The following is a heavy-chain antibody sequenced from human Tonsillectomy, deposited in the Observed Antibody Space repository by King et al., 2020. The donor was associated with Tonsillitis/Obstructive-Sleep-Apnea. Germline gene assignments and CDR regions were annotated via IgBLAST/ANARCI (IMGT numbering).Heavy chain of an antibody. V-gene: IGHV3-72*01. D-gene: IGHD2-2*01. CDR3: VSAPPDMRYYYYMDV. CDR1: GFTFSDHY. CDR2: TRTRTKSYTT. Sequence: VQLVESGGGLVQPGGSLRLSCAASGFTFSDHYMDWVRQAPGKGLEWVGRTRTRTKSYTTEYAASVKGRFTISRDDSKSSLYLQMNSLRTEDTAVYYCVSAPPDMRYYYYMDVWGKGTTVTVSS. J-gene: IGHJ6*03.